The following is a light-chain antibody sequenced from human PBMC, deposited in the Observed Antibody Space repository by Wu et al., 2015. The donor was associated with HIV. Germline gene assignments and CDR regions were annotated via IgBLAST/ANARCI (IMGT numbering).Light chain of an antibody. J-gene: IGKJ1*01. CDR3: QQYGSSPWT. V-gene: IGKV3-20*01. CDR2: DAS. CDR1: QNINSDY. Sequence: ETVLTQSPGNLSLSPGERATLSCRASQNINSDYLAWYQQKPGQAPRLLIYDASSRATGIPDRFSGSGSGTDFTLTISRLEPEDFAVYYCQQYGSSPWTFGQGTKVEIK.